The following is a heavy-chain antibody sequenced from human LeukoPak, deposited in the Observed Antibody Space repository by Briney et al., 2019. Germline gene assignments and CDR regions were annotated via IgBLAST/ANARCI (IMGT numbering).Heavy chain of an antibody. Sequence: PSETLSLTCTVSGGSISSYYWTWIRQPPGKGLEWIGDIYYSGSTNYNPSLKSRVTISVDTSKNQFSLKLSSVTAADTAVYYCASGLEQWLVQDYYYYYGMDVWGQGTTVTVSS. CDR3: ASGLEQWLVQDYYYYYGMDV. D-gene: IGHD6-19*01. CDR1: GGSISSYY. CDR2: IYYSGST. J-gene: IGHJ6*02. V-gene: IGHV4-59*01.